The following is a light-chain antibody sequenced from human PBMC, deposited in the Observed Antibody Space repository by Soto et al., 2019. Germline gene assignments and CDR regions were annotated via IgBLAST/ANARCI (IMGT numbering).Light chain of an antibody. J-gene: IGLJ1*01. V-gene: IGLV2-14*01. CDR2: DVS. CDR3: SSYTSSITRV. CDR1: SSDVGGYNY. Sequence: QSVLTQPASVSGSPGQSIAISCTGTSSDVGGYNYVSWYQLHPVKAPKLIIYDVSNRPSGVSNRFSGSKSGNTASLTISGLQPEDEADYYCSSYTSSITRVFGTGTKLTVL.